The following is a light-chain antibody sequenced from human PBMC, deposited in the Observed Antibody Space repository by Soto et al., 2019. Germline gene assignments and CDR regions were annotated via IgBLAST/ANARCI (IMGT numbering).Light chain of an antibody. Sequence: QSVLTQPPSASGTPGQTVTISCSGSRSNVGRNAVSWYQQVPGMAPKLLVFATNKRPSGVPDRFSGSASGASASLAISGLQSEDEADYYCAAWDDTLNGPPFGGGTKVTVL. CDR1: RSNVGRNA. CDR3: AAWDDTLNGPP. V-gene: IGLV1-44*01. J-gene: IGLJ2*01. CDR2: ATN.